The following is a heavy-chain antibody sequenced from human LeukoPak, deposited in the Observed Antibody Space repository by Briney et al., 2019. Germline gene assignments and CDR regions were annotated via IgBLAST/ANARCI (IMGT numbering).Heavy chain of an antibody. Sequence: ASVKVSCKDSGYTLTGNYIHWVRQAPGHGLECMGWIYPKSGLTHHAQKLQDRVTMTRDTSINTAYRELSRLTSDDTAVYYCAKSDGSGNSCYAIDYFDYWGQGTLVTVSP. CDR1: GYTLTGNY. D-gene: IGHD2-2*01. J-gene: IGHJ4*02. V-gene: IGHV1-2*02. CDR3: AKSDGSGNSCYAIDYFDY. CDR2: IYPKSGLT.